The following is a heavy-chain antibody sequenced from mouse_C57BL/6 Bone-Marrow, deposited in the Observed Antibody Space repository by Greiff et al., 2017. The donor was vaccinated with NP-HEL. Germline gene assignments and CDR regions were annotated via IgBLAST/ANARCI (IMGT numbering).Heavy chain of an antibody. Sequence: QVQLQQPGAELVRPGTSVKLSCKASGYTFTSYWMHWVKQRPGQGLEWIGVIDPSDSYTNYNQKFKGKAALTVDTSSSTAYMQLSSLTSEDSAVYYCARGYFSGHYAMDYWGQGTSVTVSS. D-gene: IGHD3-1*01. CDR2: IDPSDSYT. V-gene: IGHV1-59*01. J-gene: IGHJ4*01. CDR1: GYTFTSYW. CDR3: ARGYFSGHYAMDY.